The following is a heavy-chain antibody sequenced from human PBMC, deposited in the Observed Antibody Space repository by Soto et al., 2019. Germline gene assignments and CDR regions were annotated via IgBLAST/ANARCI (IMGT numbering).Heavy chain of an antibody. CDR2: INHRGRT. D-gene: IGHD4-17*01. CDR1: VGSFSGYY. V-gene: IGHV4-34*01. J-gene: IGHJ5*02. Sequence: PSETLSLTCAVYVGSFSGYYWNWIRQPPGEGLELIGEINHRGRTKYNPSLKSRVTISVDTSKNQFSLKLSSVTAADTAVYYCARSGDYAWFDPWGQGTLVTVSS. CDR3: ARSGDYAWFDP.